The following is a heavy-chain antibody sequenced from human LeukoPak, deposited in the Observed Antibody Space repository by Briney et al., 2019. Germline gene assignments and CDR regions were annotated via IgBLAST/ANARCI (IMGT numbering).Heavy chain of an antibody. CDR2: INGDGGST. CDR3: ARDRYLFDY. V-gene: IGHV3-74*01. CDR1: GFTFSSYW. Sequence: GGSLRLSCAASGFTFSSYWMHWVSQGPGKGPVWVARINGDGGSTNYADSVKGRFTISRDNTKNTLYLLMNSLRAEDTALYYCARDRYLFDYWGQGTLVTVSS. D-gene: IGHD3-16*02. J-gene: IGHJ4*02.